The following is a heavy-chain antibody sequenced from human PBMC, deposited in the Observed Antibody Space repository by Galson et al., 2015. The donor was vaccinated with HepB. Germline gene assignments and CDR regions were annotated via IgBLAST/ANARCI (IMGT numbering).Heavy chain of an antibody. CDR3: ARWSAAGLN. V-gene: IGHV4-59*12. J-gene: IGHJ4*02. D-gene: IGHD6-13*01. CDR2: IYHSGST. Sequence: SETLSLTCTVSGDSISSNYWTWIRQPPGKGLEWIGYIYHSGSTKNNPSLRSRVTTSIDTTKNQFSLKLSSVTAADTAVYYCARWSAAGLNWGQGTLVTVPS. CDR1: GDSISSNY.